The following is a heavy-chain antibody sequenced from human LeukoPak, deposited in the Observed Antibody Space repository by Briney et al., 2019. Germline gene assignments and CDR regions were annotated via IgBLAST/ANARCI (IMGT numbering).Heavy chain of an antibody. J-gene: IGHJ4*02. CDR3: AWSHSPDIVVVPAAIDY. Sequence: SETPSLTCTVSGGSISSSSYYWGWIRQPPGKGLEWIGSIYYSGSTYYNPSLKSRVTISVGTSKNQFSLKLSSVTAADTAVYYCAWSHSPDIVVVPAAIDYWGQGTLVTVSS. V-gene: IGHV4-39*05. CDR1: GGSISSSSYY. CDR2: IYYSGST. D-gene: IGHD2-2*02.